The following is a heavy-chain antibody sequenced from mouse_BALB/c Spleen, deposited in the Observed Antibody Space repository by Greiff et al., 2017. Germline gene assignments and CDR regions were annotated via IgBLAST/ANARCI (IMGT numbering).Heavy chain of an antibody. D-gene: IGHD2-4*01. Sequence: EVQLQESGPGLVKPSQSLSLTCSVTGYSITSGYYWNWIRQFPGNKLEWMGYISYDGSNNYNPSLKNRISITRDTSKNQFFLKLNSVTTEDTATYYCARGDYDDDGFAYWGQGTLVTVSA. CDR2: ISYDGSN. J-gene: IGHJ3*01. V-gene: IGHV3-6*02. CDR1: GYSITSGYY. CDR3: ARGDYDDDGFAY.